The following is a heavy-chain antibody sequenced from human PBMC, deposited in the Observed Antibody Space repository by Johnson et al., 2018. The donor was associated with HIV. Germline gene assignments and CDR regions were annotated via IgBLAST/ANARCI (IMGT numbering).Heavy chain of an antibody. V-gene: IGHV3-66*02. J-gene: IGHJ3*02. D-gene: IGHD1-7*01. CDR3: ARDRAWNYEGAFDI. CDR2: IYSGGST. CDR1: GFTVSSNY. Sequence: VQLVESGGGLVQPGGSLRLSCAASGFTVSSNYMSWVRQGPGKGLEWVSVIYSGGSTYYADSVTGRFTISRDNSKNTLYLQMNRLRAEDTAVYYCARDRAWNYEGAFDIWGQGTMVTVSS.